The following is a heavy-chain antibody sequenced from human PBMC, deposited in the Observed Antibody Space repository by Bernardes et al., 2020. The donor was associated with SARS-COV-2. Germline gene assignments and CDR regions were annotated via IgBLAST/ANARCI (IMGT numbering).Heavy chain of an antibody. V-gene: IGHV3-30-3*01. Sequence: GGSLRLSCAASGFTFSSYAMHWVRQAPGKGLEWVAVISYDGSNKYYADSVKGRFTISRDNSKNTLYLQMNSLRAEDTAVYYCARVERAFYYDYVWGSYQPDAFDIWGQGTMVTVSS. CDR3: ARVERAFYYDYVWGSYQPDAFDI. CDR2: ISYDGSNK. D-gene: IGHD3-16*01. CDR1: GFTFSSYA. J-gene: IGHJ3*02.